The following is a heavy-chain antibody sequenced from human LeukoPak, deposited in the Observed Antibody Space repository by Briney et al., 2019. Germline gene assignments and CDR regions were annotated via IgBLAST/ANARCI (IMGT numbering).Heavy chain of an antibody. CDR1: GGSISSYY. D-gene: IGHD4-17*01. J-gene: IGHJ4*02. V-gene: IGHV4-59*08. Sequence: SETLSLTCTVSGGSISSYYWSWIRQPPGKGLEWIGYIYYSGSTNYNPSLKSRVTISVDTSKNQFSLKLSSVTAADTAVYYCARTRLRVHYFDYWGQGTLVTVSS. CDR2: IYYSGST. CDR3: ARTRLRVHYFDY.